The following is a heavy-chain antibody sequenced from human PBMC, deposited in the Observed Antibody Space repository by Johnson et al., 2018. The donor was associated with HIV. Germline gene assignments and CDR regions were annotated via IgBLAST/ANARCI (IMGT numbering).Heavy chain of an antibody. Sequence: QVQLLESGGGVVQPGTSLRLSCAASGFSFNTNGMHWVRQAPGKGLEWVSFISHDGSDKFYTDSVKGRFTISRDNSKNTLYLQISSLRTEDTAVYYCAKRADSTAYYYVPHGAFDLWGQGTLVTVSS. CDR3: AKRADSTAYYYVPHGAFDL. D-gene: IGHD3-22*01. J-gene: IGHJ3*01. V-gene: IGHV3-30*18. CDR1: GFSFNTNG. CDR2: ISHDGSDK.